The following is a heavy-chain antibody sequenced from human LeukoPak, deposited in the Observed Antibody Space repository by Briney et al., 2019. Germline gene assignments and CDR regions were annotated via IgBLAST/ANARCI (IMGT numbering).Heavy chain of an antibody. Sequence: GGSLRLSCTASGFTFGDYAMSWFRQAPGKGLEWVGFIRSKAYGGTTEYAASVKGRFTISRDDSKSIAYLQMNSLKTEDTAVYYCTSDYGETYYYYYYMDVWGKGTTVTISS. D-gene: IGHD4-17*01. CDR1: GFTFGDYA. V-gene: IGHV3-49*03. CDR3: TSDYGETYYYYYYMDV. J-gene: IGHJ6*03. CDR2: IRSKAYGGTT.